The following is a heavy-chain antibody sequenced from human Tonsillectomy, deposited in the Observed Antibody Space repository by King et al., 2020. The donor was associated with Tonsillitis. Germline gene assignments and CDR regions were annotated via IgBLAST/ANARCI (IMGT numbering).Heavy chain of an antibody. CDR3: AREDRIASAGILFDY. CDR1: GASLSGYY. CDR2: INHSGLT. D-gene: IGHD6-13*01. J-gene: IGHJ4*02. V-gene: IGHV4-34*01. Sequence: HVQLQQWGAGLFKPSETLSLNCTVSGASLSGYYWAWIRQPPGKGLEWIGEINHSGLTDFNPSLKSRVTLSVDKTKNQFSLKLSSVIAADTALYYCAREDRIASAGILFDYWGQGALVTVSS.